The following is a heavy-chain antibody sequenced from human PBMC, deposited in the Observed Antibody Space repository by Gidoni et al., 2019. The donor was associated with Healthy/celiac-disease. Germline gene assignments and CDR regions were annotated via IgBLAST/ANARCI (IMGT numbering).Heavy chain of an antibody. D-gene: IGHD3-10*01. V-gene: IGHV4-31*03. CDR2: IYYSGST. CDR1: GGSISSGGYY. Sequence: QVQLQESGPGLVKPSQTLSLTCTVSGGSISSGGYYWSWIRQHPGKGLEWIGYIYYSGSTYYNPSLKSRVTISVDTSKNQFSLKLSSVTAADTAVYYCARDNLSRGNDAFDIWGQGTMVTVSS. CDR3: ARDNLSRGNDAFDI. J-gene: IGHJ3*02.